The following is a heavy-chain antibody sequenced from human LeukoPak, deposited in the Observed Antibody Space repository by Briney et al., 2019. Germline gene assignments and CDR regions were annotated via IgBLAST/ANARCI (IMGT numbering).Heavy chain of an antibody. Sequence: PGGSLRLSCAASGFTFSIYAMSWVRQAPGKGLEWVSSISGTSGNTYYADSVKGRFAISRDNSKDTLYLQMNSLRAEDTAVYYCAKLLPVDTAMGNAFDIWGQGTMVTVSS. CDR2: ISGTSGNT. CDR1: GFTFSIYA. J-gene: IGHJ3*02. CDR3: AKLLPVDTAMGNAFDI. V-gene: IGHV3-23*01. D-gene: IGHD5-18*01.